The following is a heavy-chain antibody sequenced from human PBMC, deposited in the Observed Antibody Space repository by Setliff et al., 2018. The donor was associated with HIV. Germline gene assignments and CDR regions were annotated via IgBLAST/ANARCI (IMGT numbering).Heavy chain of an antibody. V-gene: IGHV1-3*04. J-gene: IGHJ2*01. CDR3: ARDGRVLLWFGELAWYFDL. D-gene: IGHD3-10*01. CDR2: INTGNANT. Sequence: ASVKVSCKASGGDFRNYAISWVRQAPGQGLEWVGWINTGNANTKYSQKFQDRVTITRDTSASTAYMELSSLRSEDTAVYYCARDGRVLLWFGELAWYFDLWGRGTLVTVSS. CDR1: GGDFRNYA.